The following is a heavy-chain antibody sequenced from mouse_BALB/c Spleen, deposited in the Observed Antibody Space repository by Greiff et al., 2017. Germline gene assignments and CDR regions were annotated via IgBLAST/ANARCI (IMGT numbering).Heavy chain of an antibody. D-gene: IGHD2-4*01. CDR1: GDSITSGY. CDR3: ARCRSTMITTFAY. V-gene: IGHV3-8*02. J-gene: IGHJ3*01. CDR2: ISYSGST. Sequence: DVKLQESGPSLVKPSQTLSLTCSVTGDSITSGYWNWIRKFPGNKLEYMGYISYSGSTYYNPSLKSRISITRDTSKNQYYLQLNSVTTEDTATYYCARCRSTMITTFAYWGQGTLVTVSA.